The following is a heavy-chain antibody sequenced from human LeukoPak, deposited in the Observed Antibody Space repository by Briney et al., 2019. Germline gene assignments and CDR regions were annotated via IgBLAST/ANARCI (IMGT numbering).Heavy chain of an antibody. V-gene: IGHV3-30*04. J-gene: IGHJ4*02. CDR2: ISYDGDNK. CDR3: ARVGALSSSWLLY. Sequence: PGGSLRLSCAASAFTFSYYAMHWVRQAPGKGLEWVAVISYDGDNKYYADSVKGRFTISRDNAKNSLYLQMNSLRAEDTAVYFCARVGALSSSWLLYWGQGTLVTVSS. CDR1: AFTFSYYA. D-gene: IGHD6-13*01.